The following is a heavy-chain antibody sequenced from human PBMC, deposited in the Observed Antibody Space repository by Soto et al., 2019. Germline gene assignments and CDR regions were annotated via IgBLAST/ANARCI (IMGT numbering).Heavy chain of an antibody. Sequence: PSETLSLTCAVSGGSISSSNWWSWVRQPPGKGLEWIGEIYYSGSTNYNPSLKSRVTISVDTSKNQCSLKLSSVTAAVTAVYYCARDGGLLSIDYWGQGTLVTVSS. CDR1: GGSISSSNW. J-gene: IGHJ4*02. CDR2: IYYSGST. D-gene: IGHD2-21*02. V-gene: IGHV4-4*02. CDR3: ARDGGLLSIDY.